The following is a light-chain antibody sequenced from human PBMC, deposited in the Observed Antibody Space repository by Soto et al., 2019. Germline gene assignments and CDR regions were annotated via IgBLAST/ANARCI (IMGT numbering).Light chain of an antibody. CDR1: SSNIGSST. V-gene: IGLV1-44*01. CDR2: SND. CDR3: AAWHASLSAHYA. J-gene: IGLJ1*01. Sequence: QSVLTQPPSASGTPGQRVTIFCSGSSSNIGSSTVNWYQQVPGAAPKLLIESNDQRPSGVPDRFSGSKSGTSADLAISGLQSEDEADYYCAAWHASLSAHYAFGTGTKVTVL.